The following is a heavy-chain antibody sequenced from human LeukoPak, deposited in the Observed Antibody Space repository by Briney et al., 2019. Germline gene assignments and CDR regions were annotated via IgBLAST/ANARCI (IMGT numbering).Heavy chain of an antibody. CDR3: ARNTGWGIYSWFDP. Sequence: PGGSLRLSCAASGFTFSSYEMNWVRQAPGKGLEWVSYISSSGSTIYYADSVKGRFTISRDNAKNSLYLQMNSLRAEGTGVYYCARNTGWGIYSWFDPWGQGTLVTVSS. D-gene: IGHD3-16*01. CDR1: GFTFSSYE. V-gene: IGHV3-48*03. CDR2: ISSSGSTI. J-gene: IGHJ5*02.